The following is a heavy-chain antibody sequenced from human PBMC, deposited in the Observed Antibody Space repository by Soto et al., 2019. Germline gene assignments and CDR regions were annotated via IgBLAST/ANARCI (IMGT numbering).Heavy chain of an antibody. V-gene: IGHV5-51*01. D-gene: IGHD2-8*01. CDR2: IYPGDSDT. J-gene: IGHJ4*02. CDR1: GYSFTIYW. CDR3: ARETASYCXNGVCFTTGIAVAYFDY. Sequence: RGESLKISCKGSGYSFTIYWIDWVRQMPGKGLEWMGIIYPGDSDTRYSPSFQGQVTISADKSISTAYLQWSSLKASDTAMYYCARETASYCXNGVCFTTGIAVAYFDYWGQGTLVTVSS.